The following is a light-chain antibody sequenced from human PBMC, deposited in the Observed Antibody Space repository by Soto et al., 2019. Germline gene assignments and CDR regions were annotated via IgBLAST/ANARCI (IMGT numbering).Light chain of an antibody. CDR2: GNI. V-gene: IGLV1-40*01. CDR1: SSNIWAGYV. J-gene: IGLJ1*01. Sequence: QSVLTQPPSVSGAPGQRVTISCTGSSSNIWAGYVVHWYQQLPGTAPKLLIYGNINRPSGVPDRFSGSKSDTSASLAITGLQAEDEADYYCQSYDSSLSGYVFGTGTKLTVL. CDR3: QSYDSSLSGYV.